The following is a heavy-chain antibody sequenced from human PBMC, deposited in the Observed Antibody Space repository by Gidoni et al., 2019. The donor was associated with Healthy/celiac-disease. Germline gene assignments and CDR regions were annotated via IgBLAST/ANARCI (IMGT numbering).Heavy chain of an antibody. CDR3: AKALYSSSSGELFDY. D-gene: IGHD6-6*01. V-gene: IGHV3-23*01. Sequence: VQLLESGGGLVQPGGSLRLSGAAAGFTFSSYAMSWVRQAPGKGLEWVSAISGSGGSTYYADSVKGRFTISRDNSKNTLYLQMNSLRAEDTAVYYCAKALYSSSSGELFDYWGQGTLVTVSS. CDR1: GFTFSSYA. J-gene: IGHJ4*02. CDR2: ISGSGGST.